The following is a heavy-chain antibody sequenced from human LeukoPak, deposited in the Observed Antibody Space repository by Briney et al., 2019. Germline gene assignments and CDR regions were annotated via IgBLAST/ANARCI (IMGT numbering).Heavy chain of an antibody. V-gene: IGHV3-48*04. CDR2: ISSSSSTI. CDR1: GFTFSSYS. J-gene: IGHJ4*02. Sequence: GASLRLSCAASGFTFSSYSMNWVRQAPGKGLEWVSYISSSSSTIYYADSVKGRFTISRDNAKNSLYLQMNSLRAEDTAVYYCARDTLFDYWGQGTLVTVSS. CDR3: ARDTLFDY.